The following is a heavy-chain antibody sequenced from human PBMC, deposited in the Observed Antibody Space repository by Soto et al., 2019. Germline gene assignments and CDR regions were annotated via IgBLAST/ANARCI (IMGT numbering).Heavy chain of an antibody. CDR1: GFIFSSYG. Sequence: VQLVESGGGLVQPGGSLRLSCAASGFIFSSYGMHWVRQAPGKGLEWVAVIWYDGSNKYYADSVKGRFTISRDNSNNTLYLQMNSLRAEDTAVYYCARDLANYDILTGPSLPRYYYYYGMDVWGQGTTVTVSS. D-gene: IGHD3-9*01. CDR3: ARDLANYDILTGPSLPRYYYYYGMDV. J-gene: IGHJ6*02. V-gene: IGHV3-33*08. CDR2: IWYDGSNK.